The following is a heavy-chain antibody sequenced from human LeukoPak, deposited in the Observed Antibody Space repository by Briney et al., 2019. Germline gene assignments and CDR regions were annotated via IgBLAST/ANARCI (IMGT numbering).Heavy chain of an antibody. D-gene: IGHD6-6*01. J-gene: IGHJ4*01. CDR2: IYYSGST. Sequence: SETLSLTCAVYGGSFSGYYWSWIRQPPGKGLEWIGSIYYSGSTYYSPSLKSRVTISVDTSKNQFSLRLSSVTAADTAVYYCARXGXXVXXGXYNWGXXTXVTVSS. V-gene: IGHV4-34*01. CDR1: GGSFSGYY. CDR3: ARXGXXVXXGXYN.